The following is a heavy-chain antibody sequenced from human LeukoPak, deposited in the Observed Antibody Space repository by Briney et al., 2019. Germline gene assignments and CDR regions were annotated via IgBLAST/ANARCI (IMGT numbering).Heavy chain of an antibody. Sequence: ASVKVSCKASGYTFTGYYMHWVRQAPGQGLEWMGWINPNSGGTNYAQKFQGRVTMTRDTSISTAYMELSRLRSDDTAVYYCAREGFTIFGVVSRNWFDPWGPGTLVTVSS. V-gene: IGHV1-2*02. J-gene: IGHJ5*02. CDR2: INPNSGGT. D-gene: IGHD3-3*01. CDR3: AREGFTIFGVVSRNWFDP. CDR1: GYTFTGYY.